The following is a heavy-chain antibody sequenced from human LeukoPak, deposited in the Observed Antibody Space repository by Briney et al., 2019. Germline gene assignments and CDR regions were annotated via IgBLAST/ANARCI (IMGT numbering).Heavy chain of an antibody. Sequence: ASVKVSCKASGYTFTAYYMHWVRQAPGQGLEWMGWINPDSGDTHYAQKFQGRVTMTRDTSIITAYMELSRLTSDDTAVYYCARDRQYQPPGDWFDPWGQGTLVTVSS. V-gene: IGHV1-2*02. D-gene: IGHD2-2*01. CDR1: GYTFTAYY. J-gene: IGHJ5*02. CDR2: INPDSGDT. CDR3: ARDRQYQPPGDWFDP.